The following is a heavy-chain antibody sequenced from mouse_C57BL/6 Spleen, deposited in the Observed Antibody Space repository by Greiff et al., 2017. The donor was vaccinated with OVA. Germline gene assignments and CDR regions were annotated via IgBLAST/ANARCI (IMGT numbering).Heavy chain of an antibody. V-gene: IGHV1-9*01. D-gene: IGHD2-3*01. CDR1: GYTFTGYW. J-gene: IGHJ4*01. CDR2: ILPGSGST. Sequence: VQLQQSGAELMKPGASVKLSCKATGYTFTGYWIEWVKQRPGHGLEWIGEILPGSGSTNYNEKFKGKATFTADKSSSTAYMQLSSLTSEDSAVYFCARGGGYDGYLDYAMDYWGQGTSVTVSS. CDR3: ARGGGYDGYLDYAMDY.